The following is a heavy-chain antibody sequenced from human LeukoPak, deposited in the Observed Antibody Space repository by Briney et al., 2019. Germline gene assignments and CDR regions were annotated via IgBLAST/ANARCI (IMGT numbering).Heavy chain of an antibody. CDR3: AKDGSRSREVFPYYYGSGRLQYMDF. J-gene: IGHJ6*03. D-gene: IGHD3-10*01. V-gene: IGHV3-30*02. CDR1: GFTFSSLG. CDR2: IRLEVSNT. Sequence: PGRSLRLSCAPPGFTFSSLGMHCVRHAPGKGLEWVAFIRLEVSNTYYADSVKGRFTISRANSKNTLYLQMNSLRDEDTAVFYCAKDGSRSREVFPYYYGSGRLQYMDFWGRGTTVIISS.